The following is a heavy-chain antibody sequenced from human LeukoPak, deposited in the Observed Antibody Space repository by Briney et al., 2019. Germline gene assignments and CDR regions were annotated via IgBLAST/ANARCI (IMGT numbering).Heavy chain of an antibody. J-gene: IGHJ4*02. V-gene: IGHV3-7*03. CDR2: IKQDGSEK. Sequence: QAGGSLRLSCAASGFTFSSYWMNWVRQAPGKGLEWVANIKQDGSEKYYVDSMKGRFTISRDNAKNSLYLQMNSLRAEDTALYYCARGDKIRLGSPIVHSSGWYMFDYWGQGTLVTVSS. D-gene: IGHD6-19*01. CDR1: GFTFSSYW. CDR3: ARGDKIRLGSPIVHSSGWYMFDY.